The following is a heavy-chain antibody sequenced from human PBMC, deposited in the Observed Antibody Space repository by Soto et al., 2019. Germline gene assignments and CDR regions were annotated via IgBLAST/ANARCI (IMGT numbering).Heavy chain of an antibody. CDR3: ARGVLLAPDV. J-gene: IGHJ6*02. V-gene: IGHV4-59*08. D-gene: IGHD1-26*01. CDR1: GGSITSHY. CDR2: MYYSGRT. Sequence: SETLSVTCRVSGGSITSHYLTSVRQPPGKGLEWIGYMYYSGRTNYNPSLKSRVTVSIDPSKNQFSLQMSSITAADTAVYYCARGVLLAPDVWGQGTTVTVSS.